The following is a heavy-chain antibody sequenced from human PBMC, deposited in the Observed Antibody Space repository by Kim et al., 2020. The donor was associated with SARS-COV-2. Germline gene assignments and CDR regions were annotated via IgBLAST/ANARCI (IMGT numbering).Heavy chain of an antibody. J-gene: IGHJ4*02. CDR3: ARGSMHTFDY. V-gene: IGHV3-48*02. CDR2: ISTNCATT. CDR1: GFSFSAYN. D-gene: IGHD2-8*01. Sequence: GGSLRLSCAASGFSFSAYNMDWVRQAPGKGLEWVSYISTNCATTYYADSVKGRFTISRDNANNSLYLQMNSLRDEDTAVYYCARGSMHTFDYWGQGTLVTVSS.